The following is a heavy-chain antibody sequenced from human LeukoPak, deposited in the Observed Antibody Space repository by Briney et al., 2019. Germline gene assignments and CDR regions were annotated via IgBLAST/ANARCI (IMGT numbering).Heavy chain of an antibody. J-gene: IGHJ4*02. CDR3: ANLGGRFGEFLIDY. CDR1: GGSISSSNW. D-gene: IGHD3-10*01. V-gene: IGHV4-4*02. Sequence: PSGTLSLTCAVSGGSISSSNWWTWVRQPPGKGREWIEEIYHSGSTNYNPSLKSRVTISVDKSKNQFSLKLSSVTAADTAVYYCANLGGRFGEFLIDYWGQGTLVTVSS. CDR2: IYHSGST.